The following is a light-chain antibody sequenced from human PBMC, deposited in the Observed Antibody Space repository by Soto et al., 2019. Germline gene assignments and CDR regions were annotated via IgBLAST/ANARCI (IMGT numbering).Light chain of an antibody. J-gene: IGKJ1*01. CDR3: QQYYSTPRT. CDR2: WAS. V-gene: IGKV4-1*01. Sequence: DIVMIQSPDSLTVSLGERATINCRSSQSLLHRANNKNFLSWYQQKPGQPPKLLIYWASTRESGVPDRFSGSGSGTDFSLTISSLQAEDVAVYYCQQYYSTPRTFGQGTKVEIK. CDR1: QSLLHRANNKNF.